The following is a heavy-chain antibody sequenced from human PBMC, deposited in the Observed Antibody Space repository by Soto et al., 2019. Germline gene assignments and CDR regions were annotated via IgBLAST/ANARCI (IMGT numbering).Heavy chain of an antibody. CDR1: GCTFSSYA. Sequence: QVQLVQSGAEVKKPGSSVKVSCKASGCTFSSYAISWVRQAPGQGLAWRGGIIPIFGKANYAQKFQGRVTITADESTSTAYMELSSLRSEDTAVYYGARDRGEWLVTAFAIWGQGTMFTVAS. D-gene: IGHD6-19*01. J-gene: IGHJ3*02. V-gene: IGHV1-69*01. CDR3: ARDRGEWLVTAFAI. CDR2: IIPIFGKA.